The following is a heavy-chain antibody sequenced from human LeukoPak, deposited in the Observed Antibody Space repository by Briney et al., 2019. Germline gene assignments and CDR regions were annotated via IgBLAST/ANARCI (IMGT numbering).Heavy chain of an antibody. Sequence: SETLSLTCSVSGVSITSYYWSWIRQPPGKGLEWIGYFHNSGTINYNPSLKSRVTISADTSENQLSLNLRSVTAADTAVYYCARHTTNGTYSLEYWGQGTLVTVSS. CDR1: GVSITSYY. J-gene: IGHJ4*02. D-gene: IGHD3-10*01. CDR2: FHNSGTI. V-gene: IGHV4-59*08. CDR3: ARHTTNGTYSLEY.